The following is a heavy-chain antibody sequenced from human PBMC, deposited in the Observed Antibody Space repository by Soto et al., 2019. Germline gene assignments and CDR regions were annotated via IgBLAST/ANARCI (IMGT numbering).Heavy chain of an antibody. Sequence: GGSLRLSCAASGFTFSGYGMHWVRQAPGKGLEWVSVIYSGDSTYYAVSVKGRFTISRDNSKNTLYLQMNSLRAEDTAVYYCARWSNYYDSSGYRNFDYWGQGTLVTVSS. CDR3: ARWSNYYDSSGYRNFDY. CDR1: GFTFSGYG. V-gene: IGHV3-NL1*01. D-gene: IGHD3-22*01. J-gene: IGHJ4*02. CDR2: IYSGDST.